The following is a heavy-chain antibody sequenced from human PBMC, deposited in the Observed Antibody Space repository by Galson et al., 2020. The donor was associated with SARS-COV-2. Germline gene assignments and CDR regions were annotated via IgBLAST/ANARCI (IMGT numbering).Heavy chain of an antibody. CDR2: IYSGGST. CDR1: GFTVSSNY. Sequence: GGSLRLSCAASGFTVSSNYMSWVRQAPGKGLEWVSVIYSGGSTYYADSVKGRFTISRDNSKNTLYLQMNSLRAEDTAVYYCARDGGYCSNGSCRSGNWGQGTLVTVSS. V-gene: IGHV3-53*01. J-gene: IGHJ4*02. D-gene: IGHD2-15*01. CDR3: ARDGGYCSNGSCRSGN.